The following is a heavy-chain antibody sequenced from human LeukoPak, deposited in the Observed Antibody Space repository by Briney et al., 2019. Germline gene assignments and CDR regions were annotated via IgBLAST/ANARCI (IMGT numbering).Heavy chain of an antibody. CDR1: GGSISSSSYY. CDR2: IYYSGST. D-gene: IGHD4-17*01. CDR3: ARFGPTTVTTG. J-gene: IGHJ4*02. Sequence: SETLSLTCTVSGGSISSSSYYWGWIRQPPGKGLEWIGSIYYSGSTYYNPSLKSRVTISVDTSKNQFSLKLSSVTAADTAVYYCARFGPTTVTTGWGQGTLVTVSS. V-gene: IGHV4-39*07.